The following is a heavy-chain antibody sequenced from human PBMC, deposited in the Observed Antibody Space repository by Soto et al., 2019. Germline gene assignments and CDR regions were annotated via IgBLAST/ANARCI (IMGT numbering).Heavy chain of an antibody. D-gene: IGHD6-19*01. J-gene: IGHJ4*02. CDR1: GGSISSYY. CDR2: YYSGSN. V-gene: IGHV4-59*01. CDR3: SRFVSVSGDFDY. Sequence: QVQLQESGPGLVKPSETLSLTCTVSGGSISSYYWSWIRQPPGKGLEHIGYYSGSNNYNTSLKSRFTISVDTSKNQFSLKLSSVTAADTAVYYCSRFVSVSGDFDYWGQGTLVTVSS.